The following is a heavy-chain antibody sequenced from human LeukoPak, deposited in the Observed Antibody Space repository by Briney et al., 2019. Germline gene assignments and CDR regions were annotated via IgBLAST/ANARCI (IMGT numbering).Heavy chain of an antibody. CDR2: ISAYNGNT. CDR3: ARGYYYYDILTGHDY. V-gene: IGHV1-18*01. D-gene: IGHD3-9*01. Sequence: ASVKVSCKASGYTFTSYGISWVRQTPGQGLKWMGWISAYNGNTNYAQKLQGRVTMTTDTSTSTAYMELRSLRSDDTAVYYCARGYYYYDILTGHDYWGQGTLVTVSS. J-gene: IGHJ4*02. CDR1: GYTFTSYG.